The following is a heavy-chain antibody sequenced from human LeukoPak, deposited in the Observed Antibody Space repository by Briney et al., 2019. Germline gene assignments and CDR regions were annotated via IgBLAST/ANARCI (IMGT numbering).Heavy chain of an antibody. D-gene: IGHD7-27*01. Sequence: PSETLSLTCTVSGGSISSYYWSWIRQPPGKGLEWIGYIYYRGSTNYNPSLKSRVTISVDTSKNQFSLKLSSVTAADTAVYYCARNRKLGAAFDIWGQGTMVTVSS. V-gene: IGHV4-59*01. CDR2: IYYRGST. CDR1: GGSISSYY. J-gene: IGHJ3*02. CDR3: ARNRKLGAAFDI.